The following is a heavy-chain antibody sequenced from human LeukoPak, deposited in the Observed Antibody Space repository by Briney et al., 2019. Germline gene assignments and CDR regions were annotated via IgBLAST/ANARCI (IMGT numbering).Heavy chain of an antibody. CDR3: ARCSSSSGLAYYYYMDV. V-gene: IGHV1-69*13. CDR2: IIPIFGTA. D-gene: IGHD6-6*01. CDR1: GGTFSSYA. J-gene: IGHJ6*03. Sequence: SVKVSCKASGGTFSSYAISWVRQAPGQGLEWMGGIIPIFGTANYAQKFQGRVTITADESTSTAYMELSSLRSEDTAVYYCARCSSSSGLAYYYYMDVWGKGTTVTVSS.